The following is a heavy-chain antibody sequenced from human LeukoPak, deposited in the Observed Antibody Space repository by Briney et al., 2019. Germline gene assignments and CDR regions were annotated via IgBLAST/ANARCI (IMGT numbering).Heavy chain of an antibody. Sequence: GASVKVSCKTSGYNFNDHHVHWVRQAPGQGLEWMGRIYPKSGDTDYPQKFQIRATMTRDTSITTAYMELTSLGSDDTAVYYCVSHYGPGPVWGQGTLVTVS. D-gene: IGHD3-10*01. V-gene: IGHV1-2*06. CDR1: GYNFNDHH. CDR3: VSHYGPGPV. J-gene: IGHJ4*02. CDR2: IYPKSGDT.